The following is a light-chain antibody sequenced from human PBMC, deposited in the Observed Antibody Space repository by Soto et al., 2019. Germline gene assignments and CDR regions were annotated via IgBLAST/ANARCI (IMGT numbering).Light chain of an antibody. CDR3: QQYYSFPTWA. J-gene: IGKJ1*01. Sequence: DIQLTQSPSTLSASVGDSVTITCRTSQSISDWLAWYQQKPGKAPKLLVSKASTLQNGVPSRFCGSGSGTEFSLTINSLQHDDYAAYYCQQYYSFPTWAFGQGTNVEVK. V-gene: IGKV1-5*03. CDR1: QSISDW. CDR2: KAS.